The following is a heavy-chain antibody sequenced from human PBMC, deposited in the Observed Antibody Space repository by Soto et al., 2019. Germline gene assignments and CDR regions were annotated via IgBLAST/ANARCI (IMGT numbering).Heavy chain of an antibody. D-gene: IGHD6-13*01. CDR3: ARDGVAPATYSSSWYFDY. CDR2: ISYDGSNK. CDR1: GFTFSSYA. V-gene: IGHV3-30-3*01. Sequence: QVQLVESGGGVVQPGRSLRLSCAASGFTFSSYAMHWVRQAPGKGLEWVAVISYDGSNKYYADSVKGRFTISRDNSKNTLYLQMNSLRAEDTAVYYCARDGVAPATYSSSWYFDYWGQGTLVTVSS. J-gene: IGHJ4*02.